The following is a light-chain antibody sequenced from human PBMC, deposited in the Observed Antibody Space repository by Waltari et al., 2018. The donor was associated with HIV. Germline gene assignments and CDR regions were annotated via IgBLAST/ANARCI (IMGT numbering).Light chain of an antibody. J-gene: IGLJ2*01. CDR1: PSTIGGNS. Sequence: SLLTQPPSVSGAPGQRVNISCSGGPSTIGGNSVNWYRQLPGPAPILLIYNNDQRPSSVPVRFSGSKSATSASLVISGLQSDDEADYYCATWDDTMSVVFGGGTRLTVL. V-gene: IGLV1-44*01. CDR3: ATWDDTMSVV. CDR2: NND.